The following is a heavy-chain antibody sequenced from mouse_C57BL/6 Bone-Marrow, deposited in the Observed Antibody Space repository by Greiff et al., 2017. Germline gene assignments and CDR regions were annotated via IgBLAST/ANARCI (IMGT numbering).Heavy chain of an antibody. D-gene: IGHD2-3*01. Sequence: VQLQQSGAELVRPGASVKLSCKASGYTFTTYGISWVKQSTGQGLEWIGEIYPRSGNTYYNEKFKGKATRTADIAASTTYMELQSLTSADSAVYFYARNGYYSYYFDYWGQGTTLTVSS. CDR1: GYTFTTYG. CDR3: ARNGYYSYYFDY. CDR2: IYPRSGNT. J-gene: IGHJ2*01. V-gene: IGHV1-81*01.